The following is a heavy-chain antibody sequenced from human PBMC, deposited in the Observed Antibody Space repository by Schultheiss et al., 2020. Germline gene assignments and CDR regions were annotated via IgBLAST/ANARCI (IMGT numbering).Heavy chain of an antibody. V-gene: IGHV3-9*01. CDR3: ARDQGGITMVRSLYYFDY. Sequence: SLKISCAASGFTFDDYAMHWVRQAPGKGLEWVSGISWNSGSIGYADSVKGRFTISRDNAKNSLYLQMNSLRAEDTAVYYCARDQGGITMVRSLYYFDYWGQGTLVTVSS. CDR1: GFTFDDYA. CDR2: ISWNSGSI. J-gene: IGHJ4*02. D-gene: IGHD3-10*01.